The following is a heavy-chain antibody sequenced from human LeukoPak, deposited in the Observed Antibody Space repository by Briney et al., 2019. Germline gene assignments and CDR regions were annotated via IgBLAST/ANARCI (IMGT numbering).Heavy chain of an antibody. V-gene: IGHV4-4*02. CDR3: ARGPGSHFDY. CDR2: IYHSGST. D-gene: IGHD1-26*01. CDR1: GGXISSSNC. Sequence: SETLSLTCAVSGGXISSSNCWSWVRQPPGKGLEWIGEIYHSGSTNYNPSLKSRVTISLDKSKNQFSLKLSSVTAADTAVYYCARGPGSHFDYWGQGTLVTVSS. J-gene: IGHJ4*02.